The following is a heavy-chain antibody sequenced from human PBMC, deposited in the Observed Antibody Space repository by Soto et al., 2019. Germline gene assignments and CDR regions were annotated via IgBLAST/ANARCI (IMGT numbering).Heavy chain of an antibody. D-gene: IGHD3-22*01. CDR1: GFTVSSNY. Sequence: EVQLVESGGGLIQPGGSLRLSCAASGFTVSSNYMSWVRQAPGKGLEWVSVIYSGGSTYYADSVKGRFTISRDNSKNTLYLQMNSPRAEDTAVYYCARNRVESGYPEYFQHWCQGTLVTVSS. CDR3: ARNRVESGYPEYFQH. V-gene: IGHV3-53*01. J-gene: IGHJ1*01. CDR2: IYSGGST.